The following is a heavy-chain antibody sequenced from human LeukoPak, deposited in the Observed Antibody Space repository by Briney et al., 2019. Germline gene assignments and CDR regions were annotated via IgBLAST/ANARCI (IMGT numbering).Heavy chain of an antibody. J-gene: IGHJ4*02. CDR2: IIPILGIA. CDR3: AREEAAAGTGGFDY. D-gene: IGHD6-13*01. V-gene: IGHV1-69*04. Sequence: SVKVSCKASGGTFSSYAISWVRQAPGQGFEWMGRIIPILGIANYAQKFQGRVTITADKSTSTAYMELSSLRSEDTAVYYCAREEAAAGTGGFDYWGQGTLVTVSS. CDR1: GGTFSSYA.